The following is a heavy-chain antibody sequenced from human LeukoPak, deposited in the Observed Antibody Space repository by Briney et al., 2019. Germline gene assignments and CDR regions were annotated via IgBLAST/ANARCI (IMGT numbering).Heavy chain of an antibody. Sequence: GGSLRLSCAASGFTFSSYSMNWVRQAPGKGLEWVSSISSSSGYIYYADSVKGRFTISRDNAKNSLYLQMNSLRAEDTAVYYCARVYYDSSGYYQLDYWGQGTLVTVSS. J-gene: IGHJ4*02. CDR3: ARVYYDSSGYYQLDY. D-gene: IGHD3-22*01. CDR1: GFTFSSYS. CDR2: ISSSSGYI. V-gene: IGHV3-21*01.